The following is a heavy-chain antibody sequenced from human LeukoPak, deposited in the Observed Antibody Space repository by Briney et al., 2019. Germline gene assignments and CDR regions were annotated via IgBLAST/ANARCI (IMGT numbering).Heavy chain of an antibody. CDR1: GFTFSSYG. CDR3: ARTIYSYGYFDY. D-gene: IGHD5-18*01. V-gene: IGHV3-33*01. J-gene: IGHJ4*02. Sequence: PGRSLRLSCAASGFTFSSYGMRWVRQAPGKGLEWVAVIWYDGSNKYYADSVKGRFTISRDNSKNTLYLQMNSLRAEDTAVYYCARTIYSYGYFDYWGQGTLVTVSS. CDR2: IWYDGSNK.